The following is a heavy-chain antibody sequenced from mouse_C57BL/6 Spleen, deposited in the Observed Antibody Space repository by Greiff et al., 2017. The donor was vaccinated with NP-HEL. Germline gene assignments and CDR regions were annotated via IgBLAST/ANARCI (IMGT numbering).Heavy chain of an antibody. J-gene: IGHJ4*01. CDR3: ARWRLPHYYYAMDY. CDR1: GYTFTGYW. CDR2: ILPGSGST. D-gene: IGHD2-4*01. Sequence: QVQLQQSGAELMKPGASVKLSCKATGYTFTGYWIEWVKQRPGHGLEWIGEILPGSGSTNYNEKFKGKATFTADTSTNTTYMQLSSLTTEDSTIYYCARWRLPHYYYAMDYWGQGTSVTVAS. V-gene: IGHV1-9*01.